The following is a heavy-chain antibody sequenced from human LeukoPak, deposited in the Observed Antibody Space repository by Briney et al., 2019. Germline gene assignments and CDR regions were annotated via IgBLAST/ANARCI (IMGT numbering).Heavy chain of an antibody. Sequence: GGSLRLSCAASGFTFSRHWMSWVRQAPGKGLEWVANIKQDGSEKHYVDSVKGRFTISRDNAKNSLYLQMDSLRAEDTAIYYCARDANAGYSVNWFDPWGQETLVTVSS. CDR2: IKQDGSEK. CDR3: ARDANAGYSVNWFDP. J-gene: IGHJ5*01. V-gene: IGHV3-7*03. D-gene: IGHD5/OR15-5a*01. CDR1: GFTFSRHW.